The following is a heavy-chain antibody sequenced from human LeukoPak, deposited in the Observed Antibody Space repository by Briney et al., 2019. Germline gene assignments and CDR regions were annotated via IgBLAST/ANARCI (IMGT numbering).Heavy chain of an antibody. CDR3: ARNVESAYYDFGDGMDV. Sequence: GSLKLSCTASGFTFSSYSLYWVRQAPGKGLECVAVISYHESNKYYADSVKGRFTISRDNSKDTLFLQMNSLRAEDTAVYHCARNVESAYYDFGDGMDVWGQGTTVTVSS. CDR2: ISYHESNK. J-gene: IGHJ6*02. V-gene: IGHV3-30-3*01. CDR1: GFTFSSYS. D-gene: IGHD3-3*01.